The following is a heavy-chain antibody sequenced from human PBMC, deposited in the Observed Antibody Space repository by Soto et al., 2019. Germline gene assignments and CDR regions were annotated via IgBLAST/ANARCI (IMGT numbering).Heavy chain of an antibody. CDR1: GYTFTSYG. CDR3: AREACSGGSCVTFDY. D-gene: IGHD2-15*01. Sequence: GASVKVSCKASGYTFTSYGISWVRQAPGQGLEWMGWISAYNGNTNYAQKLQGRVTMTTDTSTSTAYMELRSLRSDDTAVYYCAREACSGGSCVTFDYWGQGTLLTVSS. V-gene: IGHV1-18*01. CDR2: ISAYNGNT. J-gene: IGHJ4*02.